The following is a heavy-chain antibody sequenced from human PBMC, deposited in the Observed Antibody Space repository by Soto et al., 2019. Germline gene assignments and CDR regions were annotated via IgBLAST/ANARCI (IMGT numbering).Heavy chain of an antibody. CDR2: ISGSGGST. V-gene: IGHV3-23*01. Sequence: GGSLRLSCAASGFTFSSYAMSWVRQAPGKGLEWVSAISGSGGSTYYAESVKGRFTISRDNSKNTLYLQMNSLRAEDMAVYYCAKRKMGLVGATRYYYGMDVWGQGTTVTVSS. CDR3: AKRKMGLVGATRYYYGMDV. D-gene: IGHD1-26*01. J-gene: IGHJ6*02. CDR1: GFTFSSYA.